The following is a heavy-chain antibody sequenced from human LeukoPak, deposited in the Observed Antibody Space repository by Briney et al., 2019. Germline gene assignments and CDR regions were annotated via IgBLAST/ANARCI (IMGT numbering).Heavy chain of an antibody. CDR2: IYSSGST. CDR3: ASRIATAGSVDY. Sequence: PGGSLRLSCAASGFTVSSNYMSWVRQAPGKGLEWVSVIYSSGSTYYADSVKGRFTISRDISKNTLHLQMNTLRAEDTAVYYCASRIATAGSVDYWGQGTLVTVSS. V-gene: IGHV3-53*01. CDR1: GFTVSSNY. D-gene: IGHD6-13*01. J-gene: IGHJ4*02.